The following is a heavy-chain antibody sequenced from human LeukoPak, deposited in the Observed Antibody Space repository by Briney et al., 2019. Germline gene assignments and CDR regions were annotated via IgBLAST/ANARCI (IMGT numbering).Heavy chain of an antibody. CDR1: GASVSSYY. D-gene: IGHD3-22*01. CDR2: IYHSGNT. Sequence: SETLSLTCTVSGASVSSYYWSWIRQPPGKGLEWLGYIYHSGNTNYNPSLKSRVTISIDTSKNQFSLKLSSVTAADTAVYYCARGYFDSSGYSNPFDYWGQRTLVTVSS. V-gene: IGHV4-59*02. CDR3: ARGYFDSSGYSNPFDY. J-gene: IGHJ4*02.